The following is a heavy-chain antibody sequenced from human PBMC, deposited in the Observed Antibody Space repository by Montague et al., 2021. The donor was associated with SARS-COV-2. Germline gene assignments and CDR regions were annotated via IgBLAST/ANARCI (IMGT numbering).Heavy chain of an antibody. D-gene: IGHD7-27*01. J-gene: IGHJ3*02. CDR2: IYFTGKT. V-gene: IGHV4-39*02. CDR1: GDSISRSHYF. CDR3: ARWGLNSAFDI. Sequence: SDTLSLTCSVSGDSISRSHYFWAWIRQPPGMGLEWIGSIYFTGKTYYHPSLKSRVTISIDTSKNHFSLRLSSVTAADSAVFYCARWGLNSAFDIWGLGTMITISS.